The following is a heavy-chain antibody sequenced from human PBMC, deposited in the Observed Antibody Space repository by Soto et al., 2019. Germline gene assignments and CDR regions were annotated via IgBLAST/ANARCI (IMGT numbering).Heavy chain of an antibody. V-gene: IGHV3-15*01. Sequence: EVQLVESGGGLVKPGGSLRLSCAASGFTFSNAWMSWVRQAPGKGLEWVGRIKSKTDGGTTDYAAPVKGRFTISRDDSKNTLYLQMNRLKTEDTAVYYCTTDPPRFCCSTSLGCGDYWGQGTLVTVSS. D-gene: IGHD2-2*01. CDR2: IKSKTDGGTT. J-gene: IGHJ4*02. CDR1: GFTFSNAW. CDR3: TTDPPRFCCSTSLGCGDY.